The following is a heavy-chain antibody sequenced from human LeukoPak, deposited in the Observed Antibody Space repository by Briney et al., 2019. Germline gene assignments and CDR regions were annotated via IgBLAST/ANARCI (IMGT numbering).Heavy chain of an antibody. CDR2: ISGSSSYI. Sequence: GGSLRLSCAASGFTFSSYSMNWVRQAPGKGLEWVSSISGSSSYIYYADSVKGRFTISRDNAKNSLYLQMNSLRAEDTAVYYCATDGSYSSGWSDYWGQGTLVTVSS. V-gene: IGHV3-21*01. D-gene: IGHD6-19*01. CDR1: GFTFSSYS. J-gene: IGHJ4*02. CDR3: ATDGSYSSGWSDY.